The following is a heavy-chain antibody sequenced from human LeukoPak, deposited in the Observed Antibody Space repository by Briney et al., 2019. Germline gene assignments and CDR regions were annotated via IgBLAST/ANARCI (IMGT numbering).Heavy chain of an antibody. V-gene: IGHV3-9*01. CDR2: HSWNSGSI. CDR1: GFTLNDYS. CDR3: AKGLLWSEVYYYYGMDV. Sequence: GGSLRLSCAASGFTLNDYSMHWARQAPGKGLEGVSGHSWNSGSIGYADSVKGRFSISRDNAKNSLYLQMDSLNPEDTAVYYCAKGLLWSEVYYYYGMDVWGQGTTVTVSS. D-gene: IGHD3-10*01. J-gene: IGHJ6*02.